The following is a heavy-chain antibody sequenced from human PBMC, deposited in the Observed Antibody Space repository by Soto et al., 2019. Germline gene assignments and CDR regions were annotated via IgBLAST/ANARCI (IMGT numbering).Heavy chain of an antibody. CDR2: ISGSGAGT. CDR1: GFTFSTSA. J-gene: IGHJ6*02. V-gene: IGHV3-23*01. Sequence: GGSLRLSCTASGFTFSTSAMSWVRQAPARGLEWVSGISGSGAGTYYADSVKGRFTISRDNPKNTLYLQMSGLRAEDAAVYYCAKGPTVFGAVISFDYYYGMYVWGQGTPVTVSS. D-gene: IGHD3-3*01. CDR3: AKGPTVFGAVISFDYYYGMYV.